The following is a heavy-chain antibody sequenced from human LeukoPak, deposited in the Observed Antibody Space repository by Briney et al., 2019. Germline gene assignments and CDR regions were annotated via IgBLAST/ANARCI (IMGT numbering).Heavy chain of an antibody. D-gene: IGHD6-13*01. V-gene: IGHV4-4*07. CDR1: GDSISNYY. J-gene: IGHJ4*02. CDR3: AREAVAGTFYFDY. Sequence: SETLSLTCIVSGDSISNYYWSWIRQPAGKGLEWIGRIYTSGSTNYNPSLKSRVTMSVDTSKNQFSLKLTSVTAADTAVYYCAREAVAGTFYFDYWGQGTLVTVSS. CDR2: IYTSGST.